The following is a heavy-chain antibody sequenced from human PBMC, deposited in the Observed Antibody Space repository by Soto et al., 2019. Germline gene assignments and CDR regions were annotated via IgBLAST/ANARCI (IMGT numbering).Heavy chain of an antibody. V-gene: IGHV5-10-1*01. D-gene: IGHD3-10*01. CDR3: ARHEADYYGSGSYYVY. CDR2: IDPSDSYT. J-gene: IGHJ4*02. CDR1: GYSFTSYW. Sequence: EVQLVQSGAEVKKPGESLRISCKGSGYSFTSYWISWVRQMPGKGLEWMGRIDPSDSYTNYSPSFQGHVTISADKSIXSAYLQWSSLKASDTAMYYCARHEADYYGSGSYYVYWGQGTLVTVSS.